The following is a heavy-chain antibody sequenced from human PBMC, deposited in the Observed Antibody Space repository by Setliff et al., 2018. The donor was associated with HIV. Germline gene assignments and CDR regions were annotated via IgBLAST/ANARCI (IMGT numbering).Heavy chain of an antibody. CDR2: ISSSGSTI. V-gene: IGHV3-11*04. Sequence: GGSLRLSCAASGFTFSDYYVSWIRQAPGKGLEWVSDISSSGSTIYYADSVKGRFTISRDNAKNSLYLQMNSLRAEDTAVYYCARVFLEWLLYRPDYVMDVWGQGTTVTVSS. J-gene: IGHJ6*02. D-gene: IGHD3-3*01. CDR3: ARVFLEWLLYRPDYVMDV. CDR1: GFTFSDYY.